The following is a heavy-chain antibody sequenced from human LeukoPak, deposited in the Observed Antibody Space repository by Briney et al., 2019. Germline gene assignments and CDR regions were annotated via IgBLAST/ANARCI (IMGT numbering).Heavy chain of an antibody. CDR2: IRSRSTTM. Sequence: PGWSLRLSCAASGFSFSSNSMNWVRQAPGNGLEWVSYIRSRSTTMYYADSVKGRFTISRDNAKNSLYLQMNSLRDEDTAVYYCARAYYDSSDYYYEGYFQDWGQGTLVTVSS. V-gene: IGHV3-48*02. CDR1: GFSFSSNS. CDR3: ARAYYDSSDYYYEGYFQD. J-gene: IGHJ1*01. D-gene: IGHD3-22*01.